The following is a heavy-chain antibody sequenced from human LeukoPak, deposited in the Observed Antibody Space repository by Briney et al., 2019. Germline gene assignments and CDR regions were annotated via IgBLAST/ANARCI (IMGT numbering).Heavy chain of an antibody. Sequence: ASVKVSCKASGYTFTSYGISWVRQAPGQGLEWMGWISAYNGNTNYAQKLQGRVTMTTDTSTSTAYMELRSLRSDGTAVYYCARSERYCSSTSCYWGDYYYYMDVWGKGTTVTVSS. J-gene: IGHJ6*03. V-gene: IGHV1-18*01. CDR3: ARSERYCSSTSCYWGDYYYYMDV. CDR1: GYTFTSYG. CDR2: ISAYNGNT. D-gene: IGHD2-2*01.